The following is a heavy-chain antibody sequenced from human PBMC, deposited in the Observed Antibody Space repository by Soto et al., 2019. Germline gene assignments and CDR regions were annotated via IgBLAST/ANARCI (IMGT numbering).Heavy chain of an antibody. Sequence: QITLKESGPTLVKPTQTLTLTCTFSGFSLSSTRMAVGWIRQPPGKALEWLALIYWDDDKRYSPFLKSRLTITKDTSKNQVDRTMSNMDPVDTARYYCAHIVVAGLGYYFDYWGQGTLVTVSS. CDR2: IYWDDDK. D-gene: IGHD6-19*01. V-gene: IGHV2-5*02. CDR1: GFSLSSTRMA. CDR3: AHIVVAGLGYYFDY. J-gene: IGHJ4*02.